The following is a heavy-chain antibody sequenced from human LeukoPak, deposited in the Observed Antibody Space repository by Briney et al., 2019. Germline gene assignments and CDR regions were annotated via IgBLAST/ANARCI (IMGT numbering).Heavy chain of an antibody. D-gene: IGHD6-19*01. CDR2: IYYSGST. Sequence: PPETLSLTCTVSGGSISSYYWSWIRQPPGKGLEWIGYIYYSGSTNYNPSLKSRVTISVDTSKNQFSLKLSSVTAADTAVYYCARGREGSSSGWYLHWGQGTLVTVSS. CDR1: GGSISSYY. V-gene: IGHV4-59*08. CDR3: ARGREGSSSGWYLH. J-gene: IGHJ4*02.